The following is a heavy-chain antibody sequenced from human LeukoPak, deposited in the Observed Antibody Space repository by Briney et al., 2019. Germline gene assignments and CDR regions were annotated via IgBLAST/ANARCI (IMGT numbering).Heavy chain of an antibody. J-gene: IGHJ6*02. D-gene: IGHD4-17*01. CDR1: GFTFSSYA. CDR3: ARNLDDYGDYYYYGMDV. Sequence: GGSLRLSCAASGFTFSSYAMHWVRQAPGKGLEWVAVISYDGSNKYYADSVKGRFTISRDNSKNTLYLQMNSLRAEDTAVYYCARNLDDYGDYYYYGMDVWGQGTTVTVSS. CDR2: ISYDGSNK. V-gene: IGHV3-30-3*01.